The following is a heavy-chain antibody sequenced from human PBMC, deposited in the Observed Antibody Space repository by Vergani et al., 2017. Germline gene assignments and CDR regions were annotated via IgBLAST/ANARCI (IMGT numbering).Heavy chain of an antibody. CDR3: ARDSSQYYYDPSKAFDI. CDR2: IIPIFGTA. Sequence: QVQLVQSGSELKKPGASVKVSCKASGGTFSSYAISWVRQAPGQGLEWMGGIIPIFGTANYAQKFQGRVTITADESTSTAYMELSSLRSEDTAVYYCARDSSQYYYDPSKAFDIWGQGTMVTVSS. J-gene: IGHJ3*02. V-gene: IGHV1-69*01. D-gene: IGHD3-22*01. CDR1: GGTFSSYA.